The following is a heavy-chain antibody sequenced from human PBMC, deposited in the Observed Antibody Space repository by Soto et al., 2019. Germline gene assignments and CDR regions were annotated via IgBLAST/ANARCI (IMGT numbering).Heavy chain of an antibody. Sequence: GGSLRLFCAASGFTFSSYGMHWVRQAPGKGLEWVAVISYDGSNKYYADSVKGRLTISRDNSKNTLYLQMNSLRAEDTAVYYCAKDLVGRDGYNLVYWGQGTLVTVSS. CDR1: GFTFSSYG. D-gene: IGHD5-12*01. J-gene: IGHJ4*02. CDR3: AKDLVGRDGYNLVY. V-gene: IGHV3-30*18. CDR2: ISYDGSNK.